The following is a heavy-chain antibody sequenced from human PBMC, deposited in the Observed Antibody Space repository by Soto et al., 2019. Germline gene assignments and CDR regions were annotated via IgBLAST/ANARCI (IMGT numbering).Heavy chain of an antibody. V-gene: IGHV1-3*01. CDR3: ARGHCSSTSCYLQLGYYYYGTDV. D-gene: IGHD2-2*01. J-gene: IGHJ6*02. CDR1: GYTFTSYA. CDR2: INAGNGNT. Sequence: ASVQVSCKASGYTFTSYAMHWVRQAPGQRLEWMGWINAGNGNTKYSQKFQGRVTITRDTSASTAYMELSSLRSEDTAVYYCARGHCSSTSCYLQLGYYYYGTDVWGQGTTVTVSS.